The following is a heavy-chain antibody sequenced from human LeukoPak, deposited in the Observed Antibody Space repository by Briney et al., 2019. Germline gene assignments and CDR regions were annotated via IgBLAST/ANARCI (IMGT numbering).Heavy chain of an antibody. CDR3: TKVGTGTLEY. CDR1: GGSISSYY. Sequence: SETLSLTCTVSGGSISSYYWGWLRQPPGKGLEWIGYIYYTGDTNYHPALKSRVTTSVDTSKNQFSLNLSSVTAADTAVYYCTKVGTGTLEYWGQGTLVTVSS. D-gene: IGHD1-1*01. J-gene: IGHJ4*02. CDR2: IYYTGDT. V-gene: IGHV4-59*01.